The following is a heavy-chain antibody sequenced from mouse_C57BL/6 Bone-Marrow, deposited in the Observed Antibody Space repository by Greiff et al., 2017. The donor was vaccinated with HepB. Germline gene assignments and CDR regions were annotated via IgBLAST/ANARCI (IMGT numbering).Heavy chain of an antibody. V-gene: IGHV1-42*01. J-gene: IGHJ2*01. CDR2: INPSTGGT. CDR3: ARWFLC. CDR1: GYSFTGYY. Sequence: VQLQQSGPELVKPGASVKISCKASGYSFTGYYMNWVKQSPEKSLEWIGEINPSTGGTTYNKKFKDKATLTVDKSSSTAYMQLQSLTSEDSAVYYCARWFLCWGQGTTLTVSS. D-gene: IGHD6-1*01.